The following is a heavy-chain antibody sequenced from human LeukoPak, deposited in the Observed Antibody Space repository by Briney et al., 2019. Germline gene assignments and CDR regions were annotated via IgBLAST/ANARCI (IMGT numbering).Heavy chain of an antibody. V-gene: IGHV3-30*02. D-gene: IGHD2-2*02. CDR2: IRYDGSNK. J-gene: IGHJ5*02. CDR1: GFTFSSYG. CDR3: AKDGGYCSSTSCYSSHWFDP. Sequence: PGGSLRLSCAASGFTFSSYGMHWVRQAPGKGLEGVAFIRYDGSNKYYADSVKGRFTISRDNSKNTLYLQMNSLRAEDTAVCYCAKDGGYCSSTSCYSSHWFDPWGQGTLVTVSS.